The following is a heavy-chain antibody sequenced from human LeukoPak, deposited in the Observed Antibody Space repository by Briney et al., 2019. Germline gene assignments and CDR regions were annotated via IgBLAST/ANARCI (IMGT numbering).Heavy chain of an antibody. CDR1: GGSFSGYY. V-gene: IGHV4-34*01. Sequence: SETLSLTCAVYGGSFSGYYWSWIRQPPGKGLEWIGEINHSGSTNYNPSLKSRVTISVDTSKNQFSLELSSVTAADTAVYYCARRSNWFDPWGQGTLVTVSS. CDR2: INHSGST. J-gene: IGHJ5*02. CDR3: ARRSNWFDP.